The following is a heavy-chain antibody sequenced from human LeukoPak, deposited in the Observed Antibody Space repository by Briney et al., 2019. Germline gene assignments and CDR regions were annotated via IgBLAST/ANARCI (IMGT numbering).Heavy chain of an antibody. D-gene: IGHD5-24*01. Sequence: GASVKVSCKASGYTFTSYGVSWVRQAPGQGLEWMGWISTYNGNTKYAQKLQGRVTMTTDPSTNTAYVELRSLRSDDTAVYYCARQLGSSAPVSDYWGRGTLVTVSS. J-gene: IGHJ4*02. CDR1: GYTFTSYG. CDR3: ARQLGSSAPVSDY. CDR2: ISTYNGNT. V-gene: IGHV1-18*01.